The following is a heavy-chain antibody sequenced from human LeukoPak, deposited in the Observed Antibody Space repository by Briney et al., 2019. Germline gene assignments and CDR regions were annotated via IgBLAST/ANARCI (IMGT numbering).Heavy chain of an antibody. D-gene: IGHD3-3*01. V-gene: IGHV4-30-4*08. CDR3: ARWGYYDFWSGSRPYYFDY. J-gene: IGHJ4*02. Sequence: SETLSLTCTVSGGSISSGDYYWSWIRQPPGKGLEWIGYIYYSGSTYYNPSLKSRVTISVDTSKNQFSLKLSSVTAADTAVYYCARWGYYDFWSGSRPYYFDYWGQGTLVTVSS. CDR1: GGSISSGDYY. CDR2: IYYSGST.